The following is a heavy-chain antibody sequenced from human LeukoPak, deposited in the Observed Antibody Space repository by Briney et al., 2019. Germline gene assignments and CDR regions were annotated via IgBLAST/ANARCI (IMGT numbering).Heavy chain of an antibody. Sequence: GSLRLSCAASGFIFSIYSMNWVRPAPGKGLEWVSSISSSSTYMYYADSLKGRFTISRDNAKNSLYLQMNSLRAEDTAVYYCARRYCGSTTCDAFDIWGQGTMVTVSS. CDR2: ISSSSTYM. D-gene: IGHD2-2*01. CDR1: GFIFSIYS. CDR3: ARRYCGSTTCDAFDI. J-gene: IGHJ3*02. V-gene: IGHV3-21*01.